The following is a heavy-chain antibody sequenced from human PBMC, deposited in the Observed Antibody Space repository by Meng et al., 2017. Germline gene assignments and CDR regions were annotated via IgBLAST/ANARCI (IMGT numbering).Heavy chain of an antibody. J-gene: IGHJ6*02. D-gene: IGHD2-15*01. CDR2: VYHSGST. CDR1: GYSISSGYY. V-gene: IGHV4-38-2*02. CDR3: AREGGTFLYDYYYYYGMDV. Sequence: SETLSLTCTVSGYSISSGYYWGWIRQPPGKGLEWIGFVYHSGSTYYNPSLKSRVTISVDTSKNQFSLKLSSVTAADTAVYYCAREGGTFLYDYYYYYGMDVWGQGTTVTVSS.